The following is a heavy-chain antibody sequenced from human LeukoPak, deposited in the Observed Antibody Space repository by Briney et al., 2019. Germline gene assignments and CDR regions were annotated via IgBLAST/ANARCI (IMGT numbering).Heavy chain of an antibody. CDR2: INHSGST. J-gene: IGHJ3*01. Sequence: KPSETLSLTCAVYGGSFRDYYWSWIRPPPGKGLEWIGEINHSGSTNYNPSLKSRVTISLDTSKNQFSLKLTSVTAADTAVYYCAKAPYLSTGSWGQGTLVAVSS. CDR3: AKAPYLSTGS. V-gene: IGHV4-34*01. D-gene: IGHD3-22*01. CDR1: GGSFRDYY.